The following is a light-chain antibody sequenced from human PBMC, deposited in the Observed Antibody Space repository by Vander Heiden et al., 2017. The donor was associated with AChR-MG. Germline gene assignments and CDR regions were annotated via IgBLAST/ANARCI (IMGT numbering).Light chain of an antibody. V-gene: IGLV9-49*01. CDR1: SGYSNYK. CDR3: GADLGSGSNFVLWE. CDR2: VGTGGSVG. Sequence: QPVLTQPPSASASLGASVPPTCTLSSGYSNYKVDWYQQRPGKGPRFVMRVGTGGSVGSKGDGIPDRFSVFGSGLNRYLTIRNIQEEDESDYHCGADLGSGSNFVLWECGGGTKLTVL. J-gene: IGLJ3*02.